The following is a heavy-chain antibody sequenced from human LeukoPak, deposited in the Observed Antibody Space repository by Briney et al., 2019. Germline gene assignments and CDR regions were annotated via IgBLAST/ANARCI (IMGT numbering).Heavy chain of an antibody. CDR1: GFTFRNYV. CDR3: AREGYYGSGSPPSLYFDY. V-gene: IGHV3-30-3*01. Sequence: GGSLRLSCAASGFTFRNYVIHWVRQAPGKGLEWVAVTSSDLNVKLYADSVEGRFTISRDNSRSTLYSQMNSLRPEDTAIYYCAREGYYGSGSPPSLYFDYWGQGTLVTVSS. J-gene: IGHJ4*02. D-gene: IGHD3-10*01. CDR2: TSSDLNVK.